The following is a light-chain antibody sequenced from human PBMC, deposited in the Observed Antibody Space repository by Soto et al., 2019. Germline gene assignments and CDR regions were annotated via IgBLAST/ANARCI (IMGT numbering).Light chain of an antibody. CDR3: QQYNIGYT. Sequence: IQMTQSPSTLSASVGDRVTITCRASQSINKWVAWFQHKSVRAPKLLIYDAATLQSGVPSRFSGTGSGTDFSLTISSLQPEYFETYYCQQYNIGYTFGQGTRLDIK. CDR2: DAA. CDR1: QSINKW. J-gene: IGKJ2*01. V-gene: IGKV1-5*01.